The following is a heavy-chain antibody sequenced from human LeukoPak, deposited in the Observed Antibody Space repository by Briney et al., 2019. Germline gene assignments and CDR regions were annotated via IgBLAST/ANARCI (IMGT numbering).Heavy chain of an antibody. J-gene: IGHJ4*02. CDR1: GFTFSSYW. CDR2: IKQDGSET. V-gene: IGHV3-7*01. Sequence: GGSLRLSCAASGFTFSSYWMSGVRRALGKGMAWVANIKQDGSETYYVDPVRGRFTISRGNAKNSLYLQMNSLRAEDAAVYYCARDFWGAYRVDYFDYWGQGTLVTVSS. D-gene: IGHD3-16*01. CDR3: ARDFWGAYRVDYFDY.